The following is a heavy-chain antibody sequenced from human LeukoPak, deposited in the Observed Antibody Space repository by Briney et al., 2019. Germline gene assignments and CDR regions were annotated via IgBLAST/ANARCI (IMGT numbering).Heavy chain of an antibody. J-gene: IGHJ6*03. Sequence: ASVKVSCKASGYTLTNYGISWVRQAPGQGLEWMGWINPNSGDTKYAQKFQGRVTMTRDTSISTAYMELTRLRSDDTAVYYCARGGLRVMVYRLYYMDVWGKGTTVTVSS. V-gene: IGHV1-2*02. CDR2: INPNSGDT. CDR1: GYTLTNYG. CDR3: ARGGLRVMVYRLYYMDV. D-gene: IGHD2-8*01.